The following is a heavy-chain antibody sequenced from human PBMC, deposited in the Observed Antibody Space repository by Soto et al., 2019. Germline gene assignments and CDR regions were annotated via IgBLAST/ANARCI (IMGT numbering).Heavy chain of an antibody. Sequence: QVQLVESGGGLVKPGGSLRLSCAASGFTFSDYYMSWIRQAPGKGLEWVSYISSSGSTIYYADSVKGRFTISRDSAKNSLYLQMNSLRAEDTAVYHCARDPVLLWFGFRSYSGDWFDPWGQGTLVTVSS. CDR2: ISSSGSTI. J-gene: IGHJ5*02. CDR3: ARDPVLLWFGFRSYSGDWFDP. CDR1: GFTFSDYY. V-gene: IGHV3-11*01. D-gene: IGHD3-10*01.